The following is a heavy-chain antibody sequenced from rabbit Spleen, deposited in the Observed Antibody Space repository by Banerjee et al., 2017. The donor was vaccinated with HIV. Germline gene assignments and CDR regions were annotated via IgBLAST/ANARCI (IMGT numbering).Heavy chain of an antibody. Sequence: QEQLEESGGGLVKPGASLTLTCTASGFSFSNGYDMCWVRQATGKGLEWIGTIWTGSTSITWYANWALGRFTISKTSSTTVTLQLNSLTAADTATYFCARDPNYASGHYIYSFWGPGTLVTVS. CDR1: GFSFSNGYD. J-gene: IGHJ4*01. V-gene: IGHV1S45*01. CDR2: IWTGSTSIT. CDR3: ARDPNYASGHYIYSF. D-gene: IGHD1-1*01.